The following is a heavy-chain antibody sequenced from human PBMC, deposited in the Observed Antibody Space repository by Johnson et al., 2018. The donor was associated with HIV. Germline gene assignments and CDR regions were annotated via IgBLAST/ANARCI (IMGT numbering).Heavy chain of an antibody. V-gene: IGHV3-11*04. J-gene: IGHJ3*02. CDR1: GVIFSDYY. D-gene: IGHD1-1*01. Sequence: QVQLVESGVGLVKPGGSLRLSCAVSGVIFSDYYMSWIRQAPGKGLEWVSSISGSGNSIYYADSVKGRFTISRDNAKNSLYLQMNSLRAEDTAVYYCARGDGYRRAFDIWGQGTMVTVSS. CDR2: ISGSGNSI. CDR3: ARGDGYRRAFDI.